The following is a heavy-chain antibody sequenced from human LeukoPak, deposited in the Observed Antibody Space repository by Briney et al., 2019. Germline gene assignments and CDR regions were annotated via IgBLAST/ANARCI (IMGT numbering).Heavy chain of an antibody. CDR1: GGTFSSYA. CDR3: ATVHYDFWSGYNWFDP. J-gene: IGHJ5*02. Sequence: RASVKVSCKASGGTFSSYAISWVRQAPGQGLEWMGGIIPIFGTANYAQKFQGRVTMTEDTSTDTAYMELSSLRSEDTAVYYCATVHYDFWSGYNWFDPWGQGTLVTVSS. D-gene: IGHD3-3*01. CDR2: IIPIFGTA. V-gene: IGHV1-69*06.